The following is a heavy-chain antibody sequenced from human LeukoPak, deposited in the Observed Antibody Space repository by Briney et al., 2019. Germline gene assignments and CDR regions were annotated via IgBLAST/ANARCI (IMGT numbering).Heavy chain of an antibody. Sequence: ASVKVSCKASGYTFTSYYMHWVRQAPGQGLEWMGIINPRGGSTSYAQKFQGRVTMTRDTSISTAYMELSRLRSDDTAVYYCARATGWGILTGYYRTFDYWGQGTLVTVSS. J-gene: IGHJ4*02. D-gene: IGHD3-9*01. CDR1: GYTFTSYY. V-gene: IGHV1-46*01. CDR2: INPRGGST. CDR3: ARATGWGILTGYYRTFDY.